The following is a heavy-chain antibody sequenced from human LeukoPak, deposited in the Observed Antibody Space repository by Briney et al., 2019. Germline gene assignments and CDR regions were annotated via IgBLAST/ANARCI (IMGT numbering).Heavy chain of an antibody. V-gene: IGHV1-69*05. Sequence: GASVKVSCKASGGTFSSYAISWVRQAPGQGLEWMGGIIPIFGTANYAQKFQGRVTITTDESTSTDYMELSSLRSEDTAVYYCARDPMGSSTFDYWGQGSLVTVSS. D-gene: IGHD6-13*01. CDR1: GGTFSSYA. J-gene: IGHJ4*02. CDR2: IIPIFGTA. CDR3: ARDPMGSSTFDY.